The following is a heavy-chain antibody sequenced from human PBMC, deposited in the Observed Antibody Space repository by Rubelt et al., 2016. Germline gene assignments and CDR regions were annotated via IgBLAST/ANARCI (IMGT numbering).Heavy chain of an antibody. CDR3: ARGRTRYYYDSSGYYYFDY. J-gene: IGHJ4*02. CDR1: GGSFSGYY. Sequence: QVQLQQWGAGLLKPSETLSLTCAVYGGSFSGYYWSWIRQPPGKGLEWIGGINHSGSTNYNPSLKSRVTISVDTSKNQFSLKLSAVTAADTAVYYCARGRTRYYYDSSGYYYFDYWGQGTLVTVSS. V-gene: IGHV4-34*01. D-gene: IGHD3-22*01. CDR2: INHSGST.